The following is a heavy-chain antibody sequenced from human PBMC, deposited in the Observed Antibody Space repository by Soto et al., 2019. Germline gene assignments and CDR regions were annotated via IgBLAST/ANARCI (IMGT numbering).Heavy chain of an antibody. J-gene: IGHJ4*02. CDR2: IYYSGST. CDR1: GGSISSYY. V-gene: IGHV4-59*01. CDR3: ARGSSSRYPY. Sequence: QVQLQESGPGLVKPSETLSLTCTVSGGSISSYYWSWIRQPPGKGLEWIGYIYYSGSTNYNPSLKSRVTISVDTSKNQFSLKLSSVTAADTAVYYCARGSSSRYPYWGQGTLVTVSS. D-gene: IGHD6-13*01.